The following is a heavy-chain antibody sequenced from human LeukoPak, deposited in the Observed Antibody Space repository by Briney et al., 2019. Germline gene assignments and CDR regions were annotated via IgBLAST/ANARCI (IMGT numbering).Heavy chain of an antibody. D-gene: IGHD3-9*01. CDR2: INPSGGST. CDR3: ATNWHYFEWYFDY. CDR1: GYTFTSYY. Sequence: ASLKVSCKASGYTFTSYYMHWVRQARGQGLEWMGIINPSGGSTSYAQKFQGRVTMTRDTSTSTVYMELSSLRSEDTAVYYCATNWHYFEWYFDYWGQGTLVTVSS. V-gene: IGHV1-46*01. J-gene: IGHJ4*02.